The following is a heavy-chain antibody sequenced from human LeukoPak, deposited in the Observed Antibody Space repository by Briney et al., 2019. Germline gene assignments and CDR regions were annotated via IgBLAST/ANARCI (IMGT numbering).Heavy chain of an antibody. V-gene: IGHV4-4*09. J-gene: IGHJ4*02. CDR3: ARIFIRNGYSSYFDC. D-gene: IGHD5-18*01. CDR1: GGSISSYY. Sequence: PSETLSLTCTVSGGSISSYYWSWIRQPPGKGLEWIGYIYTSGSTNYNPSLKSRVTTSVDTSKNQFSLRLRPVTAADTAVYYCARIFIRNGYSSYFDCWGQGTLVTVSS. CDR2: IYTSGST.